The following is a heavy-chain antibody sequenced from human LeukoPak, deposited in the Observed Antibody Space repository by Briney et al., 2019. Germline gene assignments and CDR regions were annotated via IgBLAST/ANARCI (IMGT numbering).Heavy chain of an antibody. D-gene: IGHD3-22*01. CDR2: IYTSGST. V-gene: IGHV4-61*02. CDR1: GGSISSGSYY. J-gene: IGHJ5*02. CDR3: ARVTYYYDSSGYGIDP. Sequence: SQTLSLTCTVSGGSISSGSYYWSWIRQPAGKGLEWIGRIYTSGSTNYNPSLKSRATISVDTSENQFSLKLSSVTAADTAVYYCARVTYYYDSSGYGIDPWGQGTLVTVSS.